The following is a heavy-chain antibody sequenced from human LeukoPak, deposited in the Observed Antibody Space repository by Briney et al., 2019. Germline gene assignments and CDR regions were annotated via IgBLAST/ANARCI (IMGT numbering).Heavy chain of an antibody. CDR1: GFTFSTYA. V-gene: IGHV3-23*01. CDR2: ISVGSGGST. D-gene: IGHD1-26*01. J-gene: IGHJ4*02. CDR3: AKTTGGSYKGFFDY. Sequence: PGGSLRLSCAASGFTFSTYAMSWVRQAPGKGLEWISSISVGSGGSTNYADSVQGRFTISRDNSKNTLNLQMNSLRAEDTAVYYCAKTTGGSYKGFFDYWGQGTLVTVSS.